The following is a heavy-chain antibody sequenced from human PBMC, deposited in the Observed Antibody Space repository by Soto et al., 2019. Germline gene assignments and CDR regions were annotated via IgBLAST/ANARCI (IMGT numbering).Heavy chain of an antibody. CDR3: AADPLAQYYYFLDF. Sequence: SVKVSCKASGFTFTSSAMQWVRQARGQRLEWIGWIVVGSGNTNYAQKFQERVTITRDMSTSTAYMELSSLRSEDTAVYYCAADPLAQYYYFLDFSAKGSSFIGSS. CDR2: IVVGSGNT. CDR1: GFTFTSSA. V-gene: IGHV1-58*02. J-gene: IGHJ6*03.